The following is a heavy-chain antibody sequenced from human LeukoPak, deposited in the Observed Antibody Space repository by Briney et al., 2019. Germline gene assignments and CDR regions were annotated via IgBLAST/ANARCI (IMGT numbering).Heavy chain of an antibody. V-gene: IGHV4-39*02. CDR1: GGSISSSNYY. CDR2: IYYSGST. J-gene: IGHJ4*02. CDR3: ARDMEYSSSH. D-gene: IGHD6-13*01. Sequence: PSETLSLTCTVSGGSISSSNYYWGWIRQPPGKGLEWIGSIYYSGSTYYNPSLKSRVTISVDTSKNQFSLKLSSATAADTAVYYGARDMEYSSSHWSKGTVVTVSS.